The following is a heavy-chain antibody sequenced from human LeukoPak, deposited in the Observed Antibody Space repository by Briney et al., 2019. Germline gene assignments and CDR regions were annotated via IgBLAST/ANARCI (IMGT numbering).Heavy chain of an antibody. CDR3: AREGYSSGWSHFDY. Sequence: SETLSLTCAVYGESFSDYYWSWIRQPPGKGLECIGEINHSGSTNYNPSLKSRVTMSVDTSKNQFSLKLSSVTAADTAVYYCAREGYSSGWSHFDYWGQGTLVTVSS. CDR1: GESFSDYY. CDR2: INHSGST. V-gene: IGHV4-34*01. J-gene: IGHJ4*02. D-gene: IGHD6-19*01.